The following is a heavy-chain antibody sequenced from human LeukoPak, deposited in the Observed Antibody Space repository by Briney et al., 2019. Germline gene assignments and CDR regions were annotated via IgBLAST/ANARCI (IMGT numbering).Heavy chain of an antibody. D-gene: IGHD6-19*01. Sequence: ASVKVSCKASGGTFSSYAISWVRQAPGQGLEWMGGIIPIFGTANYAQKFQGRVTITADESTSTAYMELSSLRSEDTAVYYCARDGAVAGTSFDYWGEGTLVTVSS. J-gene: IGHJ4*02. V-gene: IGHV1-69*13. CDR2: IIPIFGTA. CDR3: ARDGAVAGTSFDY. CDR1: GGTFSSYA.